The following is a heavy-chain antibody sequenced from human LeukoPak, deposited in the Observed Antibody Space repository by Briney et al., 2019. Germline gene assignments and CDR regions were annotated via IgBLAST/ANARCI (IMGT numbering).Heavy chain of an antibody. CDR1: GYTFTTYG. CDR3: ARAYQRLGGLSFPDS. Sequence: ASVKVSCKASGYTFTTYGINWVRQAPGQGLEWMGWISTYNGNTNYAQKLQGRVTMTTDTSTSTAYMELRSLSSDDTAVYYCARAYQRLGGLSFPDSWGQGTLVTVSS. V-gene: IGHV1-18*01. D-gene: IGHD3-16*02. CDR2: ISTYNGNT. J-gene: IGHJ5*01.